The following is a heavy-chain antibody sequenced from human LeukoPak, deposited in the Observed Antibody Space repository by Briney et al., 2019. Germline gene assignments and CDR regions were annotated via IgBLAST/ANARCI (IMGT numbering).Heavy chain of an antibody. CDR1: GYTSTNYG. J-gene: IGHJ1*01. D-gene: IGHD3-22*01. CDR2: INTGNGNT. V-gene: IGHV1-3*04. CDR3: ARVPLDDASRHYYPH. Sequence: ASVKVSCTTSGYTSTNYGMHWVRQAPRQSPEWMGWINTGNGNTKSSQKFQDRVTLTRDTSASTAYMELNSLSSEDTAVYYCARVPLDDASRHYYPHWGQGTLVTVSS.